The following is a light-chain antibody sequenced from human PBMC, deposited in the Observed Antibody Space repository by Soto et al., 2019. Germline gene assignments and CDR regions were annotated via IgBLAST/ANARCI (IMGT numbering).Light chain of an antibody. CDR3: QSYDSSLSGWV. CDR2: GNS. CDR1: NSNIGAGYD. Sequence: QSVLTQPPSVSGAPGQRVTISCTGSNSNIGAGYDVHWYQQLPGTAPKLLIYGNSNRPSGVPDRFSGSKSGTSASLAITGLQAEDEADYYCQSYDSSLSGWVFGGGTKLTV. J-gene: IGLJ3*02. V-gene: IGLV1-40*01.